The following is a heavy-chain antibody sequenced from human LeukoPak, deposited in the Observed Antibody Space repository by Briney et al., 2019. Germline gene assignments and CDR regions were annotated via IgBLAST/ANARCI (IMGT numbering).Heavy chain of an antibody. V-gene: IGHV3-23*01. CDR2: ISGSGTKT. CDR3: AKLYDSSAYYYMDV. Sequence: GGSLRLSCGASGFIFSNYAMSWVRQAPGKGLEWVSVISGSGTKTYYNDSVKGRSTISRDNSNNTLYLQMNSLRAEDTAVYYCAKLYDSSAYYYMDVWGKGTTVTVSS. J-gene: IGHJ6*03. D-gene: IGHD3-22*01. CDR1: GFIFSNYA.